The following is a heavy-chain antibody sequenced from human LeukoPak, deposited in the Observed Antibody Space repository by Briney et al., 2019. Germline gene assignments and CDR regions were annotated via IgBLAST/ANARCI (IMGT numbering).Heavy chain of an antibody. Sequence: SETLSLTCTVSGGSISSGDYYWSWIRQPPGKGLEWIGYIYYSGSTYYNPSLKSRVTISVDTSRNQFSLKLNSVTAADTAVYYCATLGRYSFGPDYWGQGTLVTVSS. D-gene: IGHD5-18*01. CDR1: GGSISSGDYY. J-gene: IGHJ4*02. CDR2: IYYSGST. CDR3: ATLGRYSFGPDY. V-gene: IGHV4-30-4*01.